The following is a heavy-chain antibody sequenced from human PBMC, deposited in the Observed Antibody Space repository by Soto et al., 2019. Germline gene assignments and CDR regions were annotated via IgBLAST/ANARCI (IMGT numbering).Heavy chain of an antibody. J-gene: IGHJ6*04. CDR1: GDTFSSYS. Sequence: QVRLVQSGAEVNKPGSSVKVSCKASGDTFSSYSISWVRQAPGQGLEWMGGIVPIFGTTVYAPRLQGRVTITAAGPTSTSYRELGGLTFEDTAVYYCAANPLGGGSQGDVWGKGTTVTVSS. D-gene: IGHD3-10*01. V-gene: IGHV1-69*01. CDR3: AANPLGGGSQGDV. CDR2: IVPIFGTT.